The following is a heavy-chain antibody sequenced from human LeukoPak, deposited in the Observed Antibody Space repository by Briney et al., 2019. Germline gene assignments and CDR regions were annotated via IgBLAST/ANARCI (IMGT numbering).Heavy chain of an antibody. D-gene: IGHD6-19*01. CDR1: GDSISSYY. CDR2: IHYSGST. V-gene: IGHV4-59*08. Sequence: SETLSLTCTVSGDSISSYYWSWIRQPPGKGLEWIGYIHYSGSTKYNPSLISRVSISLDTSINQFSLRLTSVTAADTAVYYCARGRRYSSGWYREGVPTLFYDYWGQGTLVTVSS. CDR3: ARGRRYSSGWYREGVPTLFYDY. J-gene: IGHJ4*02.